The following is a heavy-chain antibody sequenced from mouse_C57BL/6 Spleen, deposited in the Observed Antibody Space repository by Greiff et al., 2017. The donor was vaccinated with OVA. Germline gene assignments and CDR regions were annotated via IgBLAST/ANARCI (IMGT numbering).Heavy chain of an antibody. J-gene: IGHJ4*01. CDR2: IYPGGGYT. CDR3: ARVFLGYAMDY. D-gene: IGHD3-3*01. CDR1: GYTFTNYW. Sequence: QVQLQQSGAELVRPGTSVKMSCKASGYTFTNYWIGWAKQRPGHGLEWIGDIYPGGGYTNYNEKFKGKATLTADKSSSTAYMQFSSLTSEDSAIYYCARVFLGYAMDYWGQGTSVTVSS. V-gene: IGHV1-63*01.